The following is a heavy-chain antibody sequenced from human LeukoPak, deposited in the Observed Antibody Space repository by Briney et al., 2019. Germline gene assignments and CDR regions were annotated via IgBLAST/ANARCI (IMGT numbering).Heavy chain of an antibody. CDR1: GYTFTSYG. CDR3: AKREGSSGPNYWFDP. V-gene: IGHV1-18*01. D-gene: IGHD6-6*01. CDR2: ISAYNGNT. J-gene: IGHJ5*02. Sequence: GASVKVTRKGSGYTFTSYGIGWLRQPPAQGLEWMGWISAYNGNTNYAQKLQGRVTITTKTSTSTAYMELRSLRSDDTAVYCCAKREGSSGPNYWFDPWGQGTLVTVSS.